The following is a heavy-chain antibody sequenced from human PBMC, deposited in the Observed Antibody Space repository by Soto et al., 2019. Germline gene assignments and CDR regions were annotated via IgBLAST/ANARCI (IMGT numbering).Heavy chain of an antibody. CDR2: INPTSGGT. V-gene: IGHV1-2*02. D-gene: IGHD4-17*01. CDR1: GYTFAAYY. J-gene: IGHJ4*02. Sequence: KVSCKTSGYTFAAYYIHWIRQAPGQGLEWMGWINPTSGGTVYAQNFQDRVTMTRDTSISTAYMELRRLNSDDTAVYYCARDPDYGDYWGYFFDSWGQGTPVTVSS. CDR3: ARDPDYGDYWGYFFDS.